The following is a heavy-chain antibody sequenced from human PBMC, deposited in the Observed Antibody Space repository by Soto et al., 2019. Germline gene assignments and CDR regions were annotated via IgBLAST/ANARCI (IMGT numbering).Heavy chain of an antibody. D-gene: IGHD6-19*01. J-gene: IGHJ6*02. CDR3: ARSTRGGSGWYYYYCMDV. CDR2: ISAYNGNT. CDR1: GYTFTSYG. V-gene: IGHV1-18*01. Sequence: ASVKVSCKASGYTFTSYGISWVRQAPGQGLEWMGWISAYNGNTNYAQKLQGRVTMTTDTSTSTAYMELRSLRSDDTAVYYCARSTRGGSGWYYYYCMDVWGQGTTVTVSS.